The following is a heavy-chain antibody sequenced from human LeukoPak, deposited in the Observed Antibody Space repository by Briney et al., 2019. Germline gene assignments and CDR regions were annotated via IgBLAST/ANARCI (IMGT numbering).Heavy chain of an antibody. CDR1: GLTFGSYT. CDR2: ITATGSRT. D-gene: IGHD5-24*01. Sequence: GGSLRLSCTASGLTFGSYTMSWVRQAPGKGLEWVSGITATGSRTYYADSVKGRFTISRDNSKNTLYLQMNSLRAEDTAVYYCAREDGYPCRDWGQGTLVTVSS. J-gene: IGHJ4*02. V-gene: IGHV3-23*01. CDR3: AREDGYPCRD.